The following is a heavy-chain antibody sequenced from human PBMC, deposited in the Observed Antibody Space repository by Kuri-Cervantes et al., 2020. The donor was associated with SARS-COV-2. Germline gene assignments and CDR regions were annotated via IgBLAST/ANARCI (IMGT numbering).Heavy chain of an antibody. CDR2: LSYDGSNK. V-gene: IGHV3-30*03. CDR1: GFTFSSYG. CDR3: ARLGVAAAGSYYYYGMDV. D-gene: IGHD6-13*01. J-gene: IGHJ6*02. Sequence: GESLKISCAASGFTFSSYGMHWVRQAPGKGLEWVAVLSYDGSNKYYADSVKGRFTISRDNSKNTLYLQMNSLRAEDTAVYYCARLGVAAAGSYYYYGMDVWGQGTTVTVSS.